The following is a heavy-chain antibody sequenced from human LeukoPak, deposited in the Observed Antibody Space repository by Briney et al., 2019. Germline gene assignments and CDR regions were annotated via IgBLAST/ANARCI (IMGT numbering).Heavy chain of an antibody. Sequence: HGESLRISCEGSGYSFSSYWISWVRQMSGKGLEWMGRIDPSDSKTKYSPSFQGHVTMSVDKSTSIAFLQWTSLKASDTAIYYCAKNPQAAFLDFWGQGTLVTVSA. CDR2: IDPSDSKT. J-gene: IGHJ4*02. D-gene: IGHD3-3*02. V-gene: IGHV5-10-1*01. CDR3: AKNPQAAFLDF. CDR1: GYSFSSYW.